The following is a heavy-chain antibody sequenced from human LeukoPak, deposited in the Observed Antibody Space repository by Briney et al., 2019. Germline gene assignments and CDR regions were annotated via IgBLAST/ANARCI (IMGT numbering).Heavy chain of an antibody. D-gene: IGHD6-19*01. CDR2: IYYSGST. J-gene: IGHJ4*02. CDR1: GGSISSYY. Sequence: KPSETLSLTCTVSGGSISSYYWGWIRQPPGKGLEWIGSIYYSGSTYYNPSLKSRVTISVDTSKNQFSLKLSSVTAADTAVYYCARDPGIAVAGGYYWGQGTLVTVSS. CDR3: ARDPGIAVAGGYY. V-gene: IGHV4-39*07.